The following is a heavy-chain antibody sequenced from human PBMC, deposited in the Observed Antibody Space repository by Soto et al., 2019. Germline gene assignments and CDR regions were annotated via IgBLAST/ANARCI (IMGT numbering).Heavy chain of an antibody. V-gene: IGHV1-2*02. D-gene: IGHD2-2*02. CDR3: AREKHPIYTYGRDV. CDR2: INPNSGGT. J-gene: IGHJ6*04. Sequence: GASVKVSCKASGYIFTGYHMHCVRQAPGQGLEWMGWINPNSGGTNYAQKFQGRVTMTRDTSISTAYMELSRLRSDDTAVYYCAREKHPIYTYGRDVGGKGTTVTVSS. CDR1: GYIFTGYH.